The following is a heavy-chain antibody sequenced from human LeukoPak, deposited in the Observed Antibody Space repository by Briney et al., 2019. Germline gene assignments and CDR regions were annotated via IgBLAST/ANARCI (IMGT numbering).Heavy chain of an antibody. Sequence: SGGSLRLSCAASGFMFSSYEMYWVRQAPGKGLEWVSYISSGASTIYYADSVKGRFTISRDNAKNSLFLQMNSLGAEDTAVYYCALLAVASDFDYWGQGTLVTVSS. D-gene: IGHD6-19*01. V-gene: IGHV3-48*03. J-gene: IGHJ4*02. CDR2: ISSGASTI. CDR1: GFMFSSYE. CDR3: ALLAVASDFDY.